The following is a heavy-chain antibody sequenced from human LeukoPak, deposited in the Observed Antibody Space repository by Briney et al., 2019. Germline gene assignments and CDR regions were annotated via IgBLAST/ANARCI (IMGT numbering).Heavy chain of an antibody. CDR2: ISAYNGNT. D-gene: IGHD3-10*01. CDR1: GYTFTSYG. Sequence: ASVKVSCKASGYTFTSYGISWVRQAPGQGLEWMGWISAYNGNTNYAQKLQGRVTMTTDTSTSTAYMELRSLRSDDTAVYYSARADYYGSGSYYYYYYYMDVWGKGTTVTISS. J-gene: IGHJ6*03. V-gene: IGHV1-18*01. CDR3: ARADYYGSGSYYYYYYYMDV.